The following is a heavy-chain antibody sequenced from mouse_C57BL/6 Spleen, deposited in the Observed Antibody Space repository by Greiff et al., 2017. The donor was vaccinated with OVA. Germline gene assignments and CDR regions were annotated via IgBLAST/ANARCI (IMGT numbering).Heavy chain of an antibody. D-gene: IGHD3-2*02. CDR3: AREDSSGYGYFDY. Sequence: EVQLVESGPGMVKPSQSLSLTCTITGYSITSGYDWHWIRHFPGNKLEWMGYISYSGSTNYNPSLKSRISITHDTSKNHFFLKLNSVTTEDTATYYCAREDSSGYGYFDYWGQGTTLTVSS. CDR2: ISYSGST. CDR1: GYSITSGYD. J-gene: IGHJ2*01. V-gene: IGHV3-1*01.